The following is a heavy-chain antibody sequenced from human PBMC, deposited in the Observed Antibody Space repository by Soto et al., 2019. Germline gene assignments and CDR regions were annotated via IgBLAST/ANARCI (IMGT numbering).Heavy chain of an antibody. Sequence: SETLSLTCTVSGGSISSGGYYWSWIRQHPGKGLEWLGYIYYSGSTYYTPSLKSRVTISVHTSKNKFSLKLSSVTPADTAVYYCAREGDPTMAPTFDYWAQGALVTVYS. CDR2: IYYSGST. CDR1: GGSISSGGYY. D-gene: IGHD3-10*01. J-gene: IGHJ4*02. CDR3: AREGDPTMAPTFDY. V-gene: IGHV4-31*03.